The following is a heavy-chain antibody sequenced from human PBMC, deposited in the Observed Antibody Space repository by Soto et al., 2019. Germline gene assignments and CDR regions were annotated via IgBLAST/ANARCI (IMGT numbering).Heavy chain of an antibody. J-gene: IGHJ6*02. CDR3: ASRGSSSTYYYYYGMDV. CDR2: IDYCGST. CDR1: GGSTSSSSYY. V-gene: IGHV4-39*01. Sequence: PSGTLSPTCTFSGGSTSSSSYYWGWILHPLGRGLEWTGNIDYCGSTYYNPSPKSRVTQSVHTSTNKFSLKLSSVTAADTAVYYCASRGSSSTYYYYYGMDVCGQGTTVNV. D-gene: IGHD6-6*01.